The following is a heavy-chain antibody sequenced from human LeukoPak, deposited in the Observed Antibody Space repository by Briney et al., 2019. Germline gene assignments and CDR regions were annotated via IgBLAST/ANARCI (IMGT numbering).Heavy chain of an antibody. V-gene: IGHV3-23*01. Sequence: GGSLRLSCAASGFTFSIYAMSWVRQGTGKGLEWVSSTSSGGELTFYADSVKGRFTISSDNSKNTLYLQMNSLRAEDTAVYYCAKDRPNYYHDNGHYYRRGGDCWGQGTLVTVSS. CDR3: AKDRPNYYHDNGHYYRRGGDC. D-gene: IGHD3-22*01. CDR2: TSSGGELT. J-gene: IGHJ4*02. CDR1: GFTFSIYA.